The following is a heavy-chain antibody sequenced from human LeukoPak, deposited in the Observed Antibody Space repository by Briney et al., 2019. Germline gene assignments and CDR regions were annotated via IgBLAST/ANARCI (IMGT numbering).Heavy chain of an antibody. D-gene: IGHD2-8*01. CDR3: ARGDRPREIPPLIRKKNAFDN. CDR1: GFTFSSYW. Sequence: GSLRLSCAAAGFTFSSYWMSWIRQHPGKGLEWIGEINHSGSTNYSPSLKSRLTISVDTSKSQYSLKLSSVTAADTAVYYCARGDRPREIPPLIRKKNAFDNWGQGTMVTVSS. CDR2: INHSGST. J-gene: IGHJ3*02. V-gene: IGHV4-34*01.